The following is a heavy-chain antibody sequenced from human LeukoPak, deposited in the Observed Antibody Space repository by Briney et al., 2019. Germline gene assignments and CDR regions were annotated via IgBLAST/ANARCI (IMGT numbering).Heavy chain of an antibody. Sequence: ASVKVSCKASGYTFTSYYMHWVRQAPGQGLEWMGWINPNSGGTNYAQKFQGRVTMTRETSISTVYMELSRLRSDDTAVYSCARGGTVVRGADDAFDIWGQGTMVTVS. CDR2: INPNSGGT. D-gene: IGHD3-10*01. J-gene: IGHJ3*02. CDR3: ARGGTVVRGADDAFDI. V-gene: IGHV1-2*02. CDR1: GYTFTSYY.